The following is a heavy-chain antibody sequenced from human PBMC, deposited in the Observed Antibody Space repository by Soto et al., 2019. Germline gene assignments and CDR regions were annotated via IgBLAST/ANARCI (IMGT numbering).Heavy chain of an antibody. Sequence: QVQLVQSGAEVKKPGASVKVSCKASGYTFTSYGISWVRQAPGQGLEWMGWISAYNGNTNYAQKXXGXVXXXTXTXXXXXXXXXRSLRSXXXXXYYCARDNGYESDYWGQGTLVTVSS. CDR1: GYTFTSYG. J-gene: IGHJ4*02. CDR3: ARDNGYESDY. D-gene: IGHD5-12*01. CDR2: ISAYNGNT. V-gene: IGHV1-18*01.